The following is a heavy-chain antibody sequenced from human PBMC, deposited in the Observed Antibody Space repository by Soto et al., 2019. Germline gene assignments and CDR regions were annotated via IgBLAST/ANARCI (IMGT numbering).Heavy chain of an antibody. CDR3: AKDSKYSSSPFDY. Sequence: GGSLRLSCAASGFTFSSYGMHWVRQAPGKGLEWVAVISYDGSNKYYADSVKGRFTISRDNSKNTLYLQMNSLRAEDTAVYYCAKDSKYSSSPFDYWGQGTLVTVSS. V-gene: IGHV3-30*18. CDR1: GFTFSSYG. J-gene: IGHJ4*02. CDR2: ISYDGSNK. D-gene: IGHD6-6*01.